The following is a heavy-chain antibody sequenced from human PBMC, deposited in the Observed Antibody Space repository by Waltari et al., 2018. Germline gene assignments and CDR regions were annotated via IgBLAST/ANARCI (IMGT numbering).Heavy chain of an antibody. J-gene: IGHJ6*03. CDR2: VDPEEGET. D-gene: IGHD1-26*01. CDR1: GYTFTDYY. Sequence: EVQLVQSGAEVKKPGAPVKIPCKVSGYTFTDYYMHRVQQAPGKGPEWMGVVDPEEGETRYAENVQVRVTITADTSTNTDYMELSSMRTEDTAEYYCATGGGELLPDYYYYMDVWGKGTTVTVSS. CDR3: ATGGGELLPDYYYYMDV. V-gene: IGHV1-69-2*01.